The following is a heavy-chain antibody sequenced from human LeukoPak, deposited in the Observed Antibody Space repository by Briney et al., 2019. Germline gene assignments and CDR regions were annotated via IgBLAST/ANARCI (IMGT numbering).Heavy chain of an antibody. CDR1: GGSFSDYY. CDR3: ARGLPPHRYYDYYGIDV. Sequence: SETLSFTCAVYGGSFSDYYWSWIRQSPGEGLEWIGEINHSGSTNYNPSLKSRVTISVDSSKNQFSLKVSSVTAADTAIYYCARGLPPHRYYDYYGIDVWGQGTTVTVSS. CDR2: INHSGST. J-gene: IGHJ6*02. V-gene: IGHV4-34*01.